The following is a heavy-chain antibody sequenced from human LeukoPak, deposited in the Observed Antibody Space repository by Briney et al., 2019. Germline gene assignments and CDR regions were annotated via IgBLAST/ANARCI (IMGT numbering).Heavy chain of an antibody. CDR3: ATDMVRGANDY. V-gene: IGHV4-34*01. CDR1: GGSFSGYY. Sequence: PSETLSLTCAVYGGSFSGYYWSWLRQPPGKGLEWIGEINHSGSTNYNPSLKSRVTISVDTSKNQFSLKLSSVTAADTAVYYCATDMVRGANDYWGQGTLVTVSS. D-gene: IGHD3-10*01. J-gene: IGHJ4*02. CDR2: INHSGST.